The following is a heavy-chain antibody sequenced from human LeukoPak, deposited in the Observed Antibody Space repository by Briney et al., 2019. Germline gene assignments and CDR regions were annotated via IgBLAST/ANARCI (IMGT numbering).Heavy chain of an antibody. CDR1: GSTFSSYG. D-gene: IGHD2-21*02. Sequence: PGGSLRLSCAASGSTFSSYGMHWVRQAPGKGLEWVAFIRYDGSNKYYADSVKGRFTISRDNSKSTLSLQMNSLRAEDTAVYYCAKDFVVVPGNVNYFDYWGQGTLVTVSS. CDR3: AKDFVVVPGNVNYFDY. CDR2: IRYDGSNK. V-gene: IGHV3-30*02. J-gene: IGHJ4*02.